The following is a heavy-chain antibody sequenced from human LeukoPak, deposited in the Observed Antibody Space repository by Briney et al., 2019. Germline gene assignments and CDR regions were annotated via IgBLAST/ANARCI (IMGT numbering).Heavy chain of an antibody. CDR2: INPNSGGT. CDR1: GYTFTGYF. D-gene: IGHD3-22*01. CDR3: ARASDNSGYYNCFDP. Sequence: ASVKVSCKPSGYTFTGYFIHWVRQAPGQGLEWMGWINPNSGGTNYAQKFQGRVTMTRDTSISTAYMELNRLRSDDTAVYYCARASDNSGYYNCFDPWGQGTLVTVSS. V-gene: IGHV1-2*02. J-gene: IGHJ5*02.